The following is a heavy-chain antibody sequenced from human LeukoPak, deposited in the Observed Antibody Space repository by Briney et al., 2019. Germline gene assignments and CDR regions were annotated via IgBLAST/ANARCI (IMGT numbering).Heavy chain of an antibody. V-gene: IGHV4-61*09. CDR3: ASPIAAAGSATDFDY. J-gene: IGHJ4*02. D-gene: IGHD6-13*01. Sequence: SETLSLTCTVSGGSISGGSYYWSWIRQPAGKGLEWLGHIFSSGSTNYSPSLKSRVTISMDTSKNQFSLKLSSVTAADTAVYYCASPIAAAGSATDFDYWGQGTLVTVSS. CDR2: IFSSGST. CDR1: GGSISGGSYY.